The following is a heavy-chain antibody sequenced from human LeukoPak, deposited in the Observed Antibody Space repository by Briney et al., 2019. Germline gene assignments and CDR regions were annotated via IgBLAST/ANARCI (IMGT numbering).Heavy chain of an antibody. CDR3: ARGHVYNKPNYFVS. CDR2: ISSGGGNI. V-gene: IGHV3-30-3*01. CDR1: GFIFGNFA. J-gene: IGHJ4*02. Sequence: GGSLRLSCAASGFIFGNFALHWVRRAPGKGLEWVAVISSGGGNIYYADSLEGRFTISRDNSNNTLYLQMTSLRADDTAMYYCARGHVYNKPNYFVSWGQGTLVAVSS. D-gene: IGHD5-24*01.